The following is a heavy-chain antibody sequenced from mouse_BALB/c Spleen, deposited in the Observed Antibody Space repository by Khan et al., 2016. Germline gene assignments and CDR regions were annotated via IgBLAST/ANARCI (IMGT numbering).Heavy chain of an antibody. D-gene: IGHD2-1*01. CDR3: TISAYGNHPCYAMGY. V-gene: IGHV1S82*01. CDR2: IHPSDSES. J-gene: IGHJ4*01. CDR1: GYSFTRYW. Sequence: QVQLQQSGTELVRPGASVKLSCKASGYSFTRYWMNWVKQRPGQGLEWIGMIHPSDSESRLNQKFKDKVTLTVDNSSSIVYMQLSSPTSEDSAVSSCTISAYGNHPCYAMGYWGQGTSVTVAS.